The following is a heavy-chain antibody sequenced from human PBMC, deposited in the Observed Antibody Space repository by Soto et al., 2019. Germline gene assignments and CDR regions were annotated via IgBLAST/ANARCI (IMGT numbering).Heavy chain of an antibody. J-gene: IGHJ6*02. CDR3: ARGTYYHDNSGYCGRYYYYGMDV. D-gene: IGHD3-22*01. Sequence: QVQLVQSGAEVKKPGSSVKVSCKASGGTFSSYAISWVRQAPGQGLEWMGGIIAIFGTANYAQKFQGRVTIKPEESTRTAYMELSSLISEHTVVDYWARGTYYHDNSGYCGRYYYYGMDVWGQGTTVTVSS. V-gene: IGHV1-69*01. CDR1: GGTFSSYA. CDR2: IIAIFGTA.